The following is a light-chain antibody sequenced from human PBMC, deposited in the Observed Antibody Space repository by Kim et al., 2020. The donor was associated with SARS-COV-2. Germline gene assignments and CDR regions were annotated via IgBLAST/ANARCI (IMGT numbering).Light chain of an antibody. J-gene: IGKJ4*01. CDR1: QSISSY. V-gene: IGKV1-39*01. Sequence: DIQMTQSPSSLSASVGDRVTITCRASQSISSYLNWYQQKPGKAPKLLIYAASSLQSGVPSRFSGSGSGTDFTLTISSLQPEDFATYYCQQSYSTPFTFGGGTKVDNK. CDR3: QQSYSTPFT. CDR2: AAS.